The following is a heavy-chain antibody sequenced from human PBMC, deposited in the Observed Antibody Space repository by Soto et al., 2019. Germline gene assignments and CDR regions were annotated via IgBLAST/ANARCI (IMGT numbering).Heavy chain of an antibody. CDR3: AEDAGDRDPYYSYMDC. Sequence: GGSLRLSCAASGFTFSSYWMSWVRQAPGKGLEWVANIKQDGSEKYYVDSVKGRFTISRDNAKNSLYLQMNSLRAEDTAVYYCAEDAGDRDPYYSYMDCWGKGTTVTVSS. CDR2: IKQDGSEK. D-gene: IGHD7-27*01. V-gene: IGHV3-7*03. CDR1: GFTFSSYW. J-gene: IGHJ6*03.